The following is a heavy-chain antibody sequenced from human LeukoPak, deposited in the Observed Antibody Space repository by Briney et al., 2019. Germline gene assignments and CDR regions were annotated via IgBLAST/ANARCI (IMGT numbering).Heavy chain of an antibody. CDR1: GFTFSDHY. J-gene: IGHJ4*02. D-gene: IGHD3-3*01. V-gene: IGHV3-72*01. CDR3: VREYYYDFPQ. Sequence: GGSMRLSCAAAGFTFSDHYMDWVRQAPGKGLGWGGRSRAKIDSYTTEYAASVKGRFTISRDESENTLYMHMNSVKTEDTAVYYCVREYYYDFPQWGQGTLVTVSS. CDR2: SRAKIDSYTT.